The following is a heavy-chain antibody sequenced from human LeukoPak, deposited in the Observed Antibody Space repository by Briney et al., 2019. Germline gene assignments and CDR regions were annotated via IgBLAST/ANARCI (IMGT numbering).Heavy chain of an antibody. Sequence: GGSLRLSCAASGFTFSSYAMHWVRQAPGKGLEWVAVISYDGSNKYYADSVKDRFTISRDNSKNTLYLQMNSLRAEDTAVYYCGVDYSYYYYGMDVWGQGTTVTVSS. CDR2: ISYDGSNK. CDR3: GVDYSYYYYGMDV. CDR1: GFTFSSYA. V-gene: IGHV3-30-3*01. J-gene: IGHJ6*02.